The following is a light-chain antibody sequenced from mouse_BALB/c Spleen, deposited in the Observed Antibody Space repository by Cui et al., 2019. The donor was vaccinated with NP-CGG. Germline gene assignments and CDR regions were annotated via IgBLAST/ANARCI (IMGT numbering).Light chain of an antibody. CDR3: ALLYSNHWV. J-gene: IGLJ1*01. CDR1: TRASTASNY. Sequence: VLTQESALTTSPGETVTLTSRLSTRASTASNYANWVQENPDHLFSGLIGGTNNRVPGVPARFSGSLIGDKAALTITGAQTEDETIYFCALLYSNHWVFGGGTTLTVL. V-gene: IGLV1*01. CDR2: GTN.